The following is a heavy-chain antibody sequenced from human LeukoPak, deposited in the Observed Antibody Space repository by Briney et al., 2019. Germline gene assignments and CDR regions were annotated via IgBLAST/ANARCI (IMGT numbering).Heavy chain of an antibody. V-gene: IGHV1-46*01. CDR1: GYTFTGYY. D-gene: IGHD6-6*01. Sequence: ASVKVSCKASGYTFTGYYIHWVRQAPGQGLEWMGIIDPSGGSTTSKQKFQGRVTMTRDTSTSTVYMELSSLRSEDTAVYYCARGESSSSFDHWGQGTLVTVSS. J-gene: IGHJ4*02. CDR2: IDPSGGST. CDR3: ARGESSSSFDH.